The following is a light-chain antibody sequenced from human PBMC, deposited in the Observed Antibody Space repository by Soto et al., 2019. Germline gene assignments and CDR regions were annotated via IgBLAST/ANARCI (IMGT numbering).Light chain of an antibody. J-gene: IGKJ1*01. Sequence: EVVMTQSPATLSVSPGEGVTLSCRASQGIGDTLAWYQHKPGQAPRLLMFGASSRATGIPDRFSGSGSGTDFTLTISRLEPEDFAVYYCQQYDSSTWTFGQGTKVDIK. CDR1: QGIGDT. CDR2: GAS. V-gene: IGKV3-20*01. CDR3: QQYDSSTWT.